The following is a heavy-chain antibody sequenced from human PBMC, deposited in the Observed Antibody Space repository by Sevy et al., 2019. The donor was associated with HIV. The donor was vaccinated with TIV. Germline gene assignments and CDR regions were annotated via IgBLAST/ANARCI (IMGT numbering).Heavy chain of an antibody. J-gene: IGHJ4*02. CDR2: INPNSGGT. CDR3: AREELWGGHSYDF. D-gene: IGHD1-26*01. Sequence: ASVKVSCQASGYTFINYFLHWVRQAPGQGLEWMGRINPNSGGTNYAQKFQGRFTMTRDTSITTAYMDLSRLGSDDTALYYCAREELWGGHSYDFWGQGTLVTVSS. V-gene: IGHV1-2*06. CDR1: GYTFINYF.